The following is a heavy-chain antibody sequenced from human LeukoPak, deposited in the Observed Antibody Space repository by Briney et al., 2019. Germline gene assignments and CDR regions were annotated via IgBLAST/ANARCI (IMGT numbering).Heavy chain of an antibody. CDR1: GFTFSSYA. V-gene: IGHV3-23*01. Sequence: PGGSLRLSCAASGFTFSSYAMSWVRQAPGKGLDWVSGISGSGGSTYYADSVKGRFTISRDNSRNTLYLQMNSLRAEDTAVYFCAKDEVVVIILSEYFQHWDQGTLVTVSS. CDR2: ISGSGGST. D-gene: IGHD3-3*01. CDR3: AKDEVVVIILSEYFQH. J-gene: IGHJ1*01.